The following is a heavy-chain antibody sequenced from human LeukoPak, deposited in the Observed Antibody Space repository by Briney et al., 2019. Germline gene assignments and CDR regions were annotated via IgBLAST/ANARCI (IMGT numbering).Heavy chain of an antibody. CDR2: ISGSGGST. V-gene: IGHV3-23*01. CDR1: GFTFSSYA. CDR3: AKVIGYYGSGSFDFYYYYGMDV. Sequence: GSLRLSCAASGFTFSSYAMSWVRQAPGKGLEWVSAISGSGGSTYYADSVKGRFTISRDNSENTLYLQMNSLRAEDTAVYYCAKVIGYYGSGSFDFYYYYGMDVWGQGTTVTVSS. J-gene: IGHJ6*02. D-gene: IGHD3-10*01.